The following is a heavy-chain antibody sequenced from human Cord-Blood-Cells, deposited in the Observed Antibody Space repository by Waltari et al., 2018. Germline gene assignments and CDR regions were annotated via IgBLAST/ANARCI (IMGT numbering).Heavy chain of an antibody. J-gene: IGHJ3*02. CDR2: IYGGGST. D-gene: IGHD3-10*01. CDR1: GFTVSSNY. Sequence: EVQLVETGGGLIQPGGSLRLSCAASGFTVSSNYMSWVRQAPGKGLEWVSVIYGGGSTYYSASVKGRFAISRDNSKNTLYLQMNSLRAEDTAVYYCARETGSYDAFDIWGQGTMVTVSS. CDR3: ARETGSYDAFDI. V-gene: IGHV3-53*02.